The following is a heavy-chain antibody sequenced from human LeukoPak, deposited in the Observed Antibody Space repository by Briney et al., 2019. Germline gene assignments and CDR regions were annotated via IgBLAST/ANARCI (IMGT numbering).Heavy chain of an antibody. J-gene: IGHJ4*02. CDR3: ARVPLTGGTYGFDY. CDR2: IYYSGST. CDR1: GGSVSSGSYY. Sequence: SETLSLTCTVSGGSVSSGSYYWSWIRQPPGKGLEWIGYIYYSGSTNYNPSLKSRVTISIDTSKNQFSLKLSSVTAADTAMYYCARVPLTGGTYGFDYWGQGTPVTVSS. D-gene: IGHD2-8*02. V-gene: IGHV4-61*01.